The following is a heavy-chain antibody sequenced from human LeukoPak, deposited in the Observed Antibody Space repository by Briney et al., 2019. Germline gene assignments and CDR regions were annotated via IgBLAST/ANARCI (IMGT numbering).Heavy chain of an antibody. CDR2: ISSDGSST. V-gene: IGHV3-74*01. J-gene: IGHJ4*02. CDR3: ARAWKTSGDY. D-gene: IGHD1-1*01. Sequence: GGSLRLSCEASGFTFSSYWMHWVRQAPGKGLVWVSRISSDGSSTDYTDSVKGRFTISRDNAKNTLYLQMNSLRVEDMAVYYCARAWKTSGDYWGQGTQVTVSS. CDR1: GFTFSSYW.